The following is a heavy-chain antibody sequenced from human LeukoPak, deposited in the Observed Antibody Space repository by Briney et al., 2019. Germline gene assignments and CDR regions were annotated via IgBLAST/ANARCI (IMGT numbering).Heavy chain of an antibody. CDR2: IWSDGSNK. J-gene: IGHJ4*02. D-gene: IGHD4-11*01. CDR3: AKDAQRGFDYSNSLEY. CDR1: GFTLNHFG. V-gene: IGHV3-33*06. Sequence: GRSLRLSCAASGFTLNHFGMHWVRQAPGKGMEWVAVIWSDGSNKFYADSVRGRFTISRDDSRKTVYLQMDRMTAEDTAIYYCAKDAQRGFDYSNSLEYWGQGALVTVSS.